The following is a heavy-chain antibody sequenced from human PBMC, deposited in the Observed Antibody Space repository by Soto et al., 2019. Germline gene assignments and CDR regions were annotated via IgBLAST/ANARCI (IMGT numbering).Heavy chain of an antibody. Sequence: GGSLRLSCAASGFTFSSYWMHWVRQAPGKGLVWVSRINSDGSSTSYADSVKGRFTISRDNAKNTLYLQMNSLRAEDTAVYYCSRVRSTGTNWFDPWGQGTLVTVSS. V-gene: IGHV3-74*01. J-gene: IGHJ5*02. D-gene: IGHD1-1*01. CDR2: INSDGSST. CDR1: GFTFSSYW. CDR3: SRVRSTGTNWFDP.